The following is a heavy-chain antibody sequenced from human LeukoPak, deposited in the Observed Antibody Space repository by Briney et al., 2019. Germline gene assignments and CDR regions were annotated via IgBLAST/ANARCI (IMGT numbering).Heavy chain of an antibody. D-gene: IGHD6-13*01. CDR2: ISSSSSYI. CDR3: ARVLSGYSSSQGY. V-gene: IGHV3-21*01. J-gene: IGHJ4*02. Sequence: EGSLRLSCAASGFTFSSYSMNWVRQAPGKGLEWVSSISSSSSYIYYADSVKGRFTISRDNAKNSLYLQMNSLRAEDTAVYYCARVLSGYSSSQGYWGQGTLVTVSS. CDR1: GFTFSSYS.